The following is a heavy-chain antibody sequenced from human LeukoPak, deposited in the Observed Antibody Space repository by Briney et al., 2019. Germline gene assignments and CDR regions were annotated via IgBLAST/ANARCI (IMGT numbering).Heavy chain of an antibody. CDR1: GFTFSSYA. J-gene: IGHJ3*02. D-gene: IGHD1-26*01. CDR2: ISGSGGST. V-gene: IGHV3-23*01. CDR3: ASRSSGSYYDRDAFDI. Sequence: PGGSLRLSFAASGFTFSSYAMSWVRQAPGKGLEWVSAISGSGGSTYYADSVKGRFTISRDNSKNTLYLQMNSLRAEDTAVYYCASRSSGSYYDRDAFDIWGQGTMVTVSS.